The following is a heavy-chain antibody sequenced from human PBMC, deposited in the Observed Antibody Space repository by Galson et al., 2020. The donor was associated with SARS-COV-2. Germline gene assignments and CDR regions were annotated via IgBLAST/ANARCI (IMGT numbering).Heavy chain of an antibody. Sequence: SETLSLTCAVSGGSISSGSYSWNWIRQPPGTGLEWIGYIYRSVGTYYNPSLKSRVTISIDTSKNQFSLRLSSVTAADTAAYYCARGETSGWYLDNWGQGTLVTVSS. D-gene: IGHD6-19*01. CDR1: GGSISSGSYS. V-gene: IGHV4-30-2*01. CDR3: ARGETSGWYLDN. J-gene: IGHJ4*02. CDR2: IYRSVGT.